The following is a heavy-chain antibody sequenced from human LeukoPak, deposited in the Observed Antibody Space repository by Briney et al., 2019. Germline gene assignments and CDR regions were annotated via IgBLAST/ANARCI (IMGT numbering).Heavy chain of an antibody. D-gene: IGHD4-17*01. V-gene: IGHV3-23*01. CDR1: GFTFSSYA. CDR2: ISGSGGST. CDR3: AKALGDYYFDY. J-gene: IGHJ4*02. Sequence: PGGSLRLSCAASGFTFSSYAMSWVRRAPGKGRGWLSAISGSGGSTYYADSVKGRFTISRDNSKNTLYLQMNSLRAEDTAVYYCAKALGDYYFDYWGQGTLVTVSS.